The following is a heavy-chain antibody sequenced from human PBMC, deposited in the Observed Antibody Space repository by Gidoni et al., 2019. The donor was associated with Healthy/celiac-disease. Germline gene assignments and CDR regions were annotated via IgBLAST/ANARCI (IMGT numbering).Heavy chain of an antibody. CDR1: GFTFSSYS. V-gene: IGHV3-21*01. CDR2: ISSSSSYI. D-gene: IGHD6-19*01. CDR3: ARDRHSSGPGYFQH. J-gene: IGHJ1*01. Sequence: EVQLVASGGGLVKPGGSLRLSCAASGFTFSSYSMNWVRQAPGKGLEWVSSISSSSSYIYYADSVKGRFTISRDNAKNSLYLQMNSLRAEDTAVYYCARDRHSSGPGYFQHWGQGTLVTVSS.